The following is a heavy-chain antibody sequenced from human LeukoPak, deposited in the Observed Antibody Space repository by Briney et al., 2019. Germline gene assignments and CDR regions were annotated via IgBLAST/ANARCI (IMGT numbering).Heavy chain of an antibody. CDR2: IRFDGSNK. J-gene: IGHJ1*01. CDR3: AKDSFSYCGGDCYLGYFQH. D-gene: IGHD2-21*02. CDR1: GFTFSNYG. Sequence: PGGSLRLSCAASGFTFSNYGVHWVRQAPGKGLEWVSFIRFDGSNKYYADSVKGRFTISRDSSKNTLYLQMNSLRAEDTAVYYCAKDSFSYCGGDCYLGYFQHWGRAPWSPSPQ. V-gene: IGHV3-30*02.